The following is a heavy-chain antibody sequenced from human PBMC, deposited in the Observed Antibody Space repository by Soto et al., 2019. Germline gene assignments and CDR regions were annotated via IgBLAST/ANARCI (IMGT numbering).Heavy chain of an antibody. CDR3: ARLQAGLWEPDPN. CDR2: IYYSGST. V-gene: IGHV4-39*01. Sequence: PSETLSLTCTASGGSISSSSYYWGWIRQPPGKGLEWIGSIYYSGSTYYNPSPKSRVTISVDTSKNQFSLKLSSVTAADTAVYYCARLQAGLWEPDPNWGQGTLVTVSS. D-gene: IGHD1-26*01. CDR1: GGSISSSSYY. J-gene: IGHJ4*02.